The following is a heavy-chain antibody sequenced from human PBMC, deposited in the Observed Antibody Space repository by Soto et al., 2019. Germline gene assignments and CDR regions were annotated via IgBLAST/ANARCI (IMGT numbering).Heavy chain of an antibody. J-gene: IGHJ4*02. CDR1: GFTFSSYA. D-gene: IGHD3-3*01. CDR2: ISGSGGST. V-gene: IGHV3-23*04. CDR3: AKAPRRDFWSGYYFDY. Sequence: VQLVESGGGVVQPGRSLRLSCAASGFTFSSYAMSWVRQAPGKGLEWVSAISGSGGSTYYADSVKGRFTISRDNSKNTLYLQMNSLRAEDTAVYYCAKAPRRDFWSGYYFDYWGQGTLVTVSS.